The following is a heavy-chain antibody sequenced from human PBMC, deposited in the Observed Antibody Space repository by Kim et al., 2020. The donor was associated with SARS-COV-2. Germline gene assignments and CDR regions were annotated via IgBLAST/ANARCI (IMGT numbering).Heavy chain of an antibody. CDR1: GGSISSYY. J-gene: IGHJ6*02. CDR2: IYYSGST. D-gene: IGHD2-21*01. V-gene: IGHV4-59*13. CDR3: ARDQHMRGKGGYYYYYGMDV. Sequence: SETLSLTCTVSGGSISSYYWSWIRQPPGKGLEWIGYIYYSGSTNYNPSLKSRVTISVDTSKNQFSLKLSSVTAADTAVYYCARDQHMRGKGGYYYYYGMDVWGQGTTVTVSS.